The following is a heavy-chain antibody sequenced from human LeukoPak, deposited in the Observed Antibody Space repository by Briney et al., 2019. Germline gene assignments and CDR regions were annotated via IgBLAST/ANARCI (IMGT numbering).Heavy chain of an antibody. Sequence: PGGSLRLSCVASGFTVTSYYMSWVRQAPGKGLECVSVIYSCGATYYADSVKGRSTISRDNSQNMLFLDMNSLRADDTAVYYCSRLHSSSWCGAPSGWVDAWGQGTLITVSS. CDR1: GFTVTSYY. CDR2: IYSCGAT. D-gene: IGHD6-13*01. V-gene: IGHV3-66*04. J-gene: IGHJ5*02. CDR3: SRLHSSSWCGAPSGWVDA.